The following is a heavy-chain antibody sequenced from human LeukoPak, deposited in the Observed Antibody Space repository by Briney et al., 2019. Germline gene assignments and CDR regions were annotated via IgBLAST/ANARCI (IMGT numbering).Heavy chain of an antibody. CDR2: ILYDGSNK. CDR3: ARDRASGREFDY. CDR1: GFTFSSYA. V-gene: IGHV3-30-3*01. J-gene: IGHJ4*02. Sequence: GGSLRLSCAASGFTFSSYAMHWVRQAPGKGLEWVAIILYDGSNKYYADSVKGRFTISRDNSKNTLCLQMNSLRAEDTAVYYCARDRASGREFDYWGQGTLVTVSS. D-gene: IGHD6-6*01.